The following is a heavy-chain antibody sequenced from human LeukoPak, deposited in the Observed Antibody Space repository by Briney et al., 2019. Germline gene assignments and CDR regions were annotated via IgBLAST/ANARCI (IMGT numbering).Heavy chain of an antibody. D-gene: IGHD6-19*01. Sequence: PGGSLRLSCAASGFTFSNYAMSWVRQAPGKGLEWVSGISGSGLSTYYADSVKGRFTISRDNSKNTLYLQMNSLRAEDTAIYYCTRGSSGRRDNWGQGTLVTVSA. J-gene: IGHJ4*02. V-gene: IGHV3-23*01. CDR3: TRGSSGRRDN. CDR2: ISGSGLST. CDR1: GFTFSNYA.